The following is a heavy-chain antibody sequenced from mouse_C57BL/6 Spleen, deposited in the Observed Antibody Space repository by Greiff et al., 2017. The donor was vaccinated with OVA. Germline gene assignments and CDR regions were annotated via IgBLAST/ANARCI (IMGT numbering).Heavy chain of an antibody. CDR2: IHPNSGST. CDR1: GYTFTSYW. Sequence: QVQLQQPGAELVKPGASVKLSCKASGYTFTSYWMHWVKQRPGQGLEWIGMIHPNSGSTNYNEKFKSKATLTVDKSSSTAYMQLSSLSSENSAVYYCARYYGSSNYYAMDYGGQGTSVTVSA. CDR3: ARYYGSSNYYAMDY. V-gene: IGHV1-64*01. J-gene: IGHJ4*01. D-gene: IGHD1-1*01.